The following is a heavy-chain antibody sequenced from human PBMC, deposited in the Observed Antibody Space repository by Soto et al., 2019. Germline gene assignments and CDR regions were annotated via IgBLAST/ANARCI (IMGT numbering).Heavy chain of an antibody. CDR1: GASMDSYH. J-gene: IGHJ5*02. CDR2: IHSSGST. V-gene: IGHV4-4*07. CDR3: ARDQGVAAAGITWFDP. Sequence: SETLSLTCTVSGASMDSYHWSWIRQPAGKGLEWIGHIHSSGSTNYNPSLKSRVTMSVDTSKNQFSLRLMSLTAADTAVYYCARDQGVAAAGITWFDPWGQGSLVTVSS. D-gene: IGHD6-13*01.